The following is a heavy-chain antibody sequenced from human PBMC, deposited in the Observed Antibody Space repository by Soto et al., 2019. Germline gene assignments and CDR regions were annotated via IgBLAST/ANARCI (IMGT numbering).Heavy chain of an antibody. CDR1: GGSISSGDYY. D-gene: IGHD1-1*01. J-gene: IGHJ3*02. CDR2: VYDSGTK. V-gene: IGHV4-30-4*01. Sequence: LSLTCTVSGGSISSGDYYWSWIRQPPGKGLEWIGFVYDSGTKYYNPSLKSRVTISVDTSKNQFSLNLSSVTAADTAVYYCARTTDMKPFDTWGQGTMVTVSS. CDR3: ARTTDMKPFDT.